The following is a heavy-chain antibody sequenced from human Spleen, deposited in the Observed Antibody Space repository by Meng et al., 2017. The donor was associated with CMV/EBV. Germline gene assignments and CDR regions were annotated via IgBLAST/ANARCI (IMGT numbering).Heavy chain of an antibody. CDR2: TSSSGATI. Sequence: GESLKISCAASGFPFSSFEMHWFRQAPGKGLEWISYTSSSGATIYYADSVKGRFSISRDNARNFLYLQMNSLRTGDTAVYYCARVEGIDPWGQGTLVTVSS. J-gene: IGHJ5*02. CDR3: ARVEGIDP. CDR1: GFPFSSFE. V-gene: IGHV3-48*03. D-gene: IGHD3-10*01.